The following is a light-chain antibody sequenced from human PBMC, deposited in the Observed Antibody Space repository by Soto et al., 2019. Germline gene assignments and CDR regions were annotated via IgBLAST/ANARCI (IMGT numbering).Light chain of an antibody. Sequence: EIVLTQSPGTLSLSPGERATLSCRASQSLASNYLAWYQQKPGQAPRLLIYTASTRATGIPDRFSGSGSGTDFTLTISRLEPEDFAVYYCQHHERSLPSYTFGQGTKLEVK. J-gene: IGKJ2*01. CDR1: QSLASNY. V-gene: IGKV3-20*01. CDR3: QHHERSLPSYT. CDR2: TAS.